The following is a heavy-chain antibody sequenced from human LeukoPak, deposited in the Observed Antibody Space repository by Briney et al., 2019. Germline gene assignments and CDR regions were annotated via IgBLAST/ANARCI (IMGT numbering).Heavy chain of an antibody. CDR2: IYTSGST. D-gene: IGHD6-13*01. V-gene: IGHV4-4*07. CDR1: GGSISNFY. CDR3: ARETTGAGTARPFDY. Sequence: SETLSLTCTVSGGSISNFYWSWIRQPAGQALEWIGRIYTSGSTNYNPSLKSRVAMSVDTSKNQFSLKLSSVTAADTAVYYCARETTGAGTARPFDYWGQGTLVTVSS. J-gene: IGHJ4*02.